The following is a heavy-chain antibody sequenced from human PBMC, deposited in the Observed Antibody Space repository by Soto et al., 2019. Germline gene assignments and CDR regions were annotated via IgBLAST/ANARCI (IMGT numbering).Heavy chain of an antibody. D-gene: IGHD3-10*01. V-gene: IGHV3-48*03. CDR2: ISSSGLTT. Sequence: XVSLRLSFQASGFNFRMYEMHWVRKAPGKGLEWVSYISSSGLTTYYADFAEGRFTISRDNAKDSLYLHLNSLRVGDTAVYYCARYGTRGDWWGLGTQVTVSS. J-gene: IGHJ5*01. CDR1: GFNFRMYE. CDR3: ARYGTRGDW.